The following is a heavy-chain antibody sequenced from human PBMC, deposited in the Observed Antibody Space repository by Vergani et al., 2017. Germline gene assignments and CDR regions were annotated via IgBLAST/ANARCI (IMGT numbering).Heavy chain of an antibody. CDR3: SIAAAGTPALYFQH. Sequence: QVQLQQWGAGLLKPSETLSLTCAVYGGSFSGYYWSWIRQPPGKGLEWIGEINHSGSTNYNPSLKSRVTISVDTSKNRFSLKLTSVTAADTAVYYCSIAAAGTPALYFQHWGQGTLVTVSS. V-gene: IGHV4-34*01. D-gene: IGHD6-13*01. CDR2: INHSGST. CDR1: GGSFSGYY. J-gene: IGHJ1*01.